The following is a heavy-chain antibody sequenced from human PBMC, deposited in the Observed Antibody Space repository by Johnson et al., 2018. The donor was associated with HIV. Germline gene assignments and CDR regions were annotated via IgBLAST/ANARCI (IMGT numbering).Heavy chain of an antibody. V-gene: IGHV3-30*04. Sequence: QVQLVESGGGLVKPGRSLRLSCAASGFTFSSYTMYWVRQAPGKGLEWVAVISSDGSNEYYADSVKGRFTISRDNSKNTLYLQMNSLRAEDTAVYYCASQVRGLRLGVDAFDIWGQGTLVTVSS. CDR2: ISSDGSNE. CDR1: GFTFSSYT. J-gene: IGHJ3*02. CDR3: ASQVRGLRLGVDAFDI. D-gene: IGHD5-12*01.